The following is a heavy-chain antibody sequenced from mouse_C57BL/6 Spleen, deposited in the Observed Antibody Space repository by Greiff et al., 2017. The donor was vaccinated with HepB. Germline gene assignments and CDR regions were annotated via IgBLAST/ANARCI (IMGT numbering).Heavy chain of an antibody. D-gene: IGHD1-1*01. V-gene: IGHV1-39*01. CDR1: GYSFTDYN. CDR2: INPNYGTT. Sequence: EVQLQPSGPELVKPGASVKISCKASGYSFTDYNMNWVKQSNGKSLEWIGVINPNYGTTSYNQKFKGKATLTVDQSSSTAYMQLNSLTSEDSAVYYCARNYYGSSYHAMDYWGQGTSVTVSS. CDR3: ARNYYGSSYHAMDY. J-gene: IGHJ4*01.